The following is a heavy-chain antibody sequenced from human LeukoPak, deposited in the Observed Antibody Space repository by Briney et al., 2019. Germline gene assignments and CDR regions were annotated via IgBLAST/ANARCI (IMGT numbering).Heavy chain of an antibody. V-gene: IGHV1-18*01. D-gene: IGHD3-22*01. J-gene: IGHJ4*02. CDR3: ARVGSGYYDSSGYFDY. CDR1: GYTFTSYG. Sequence: KVSCQASGYTFTSYGISWVRQAPGQGLEWMGWISAYNGNTNYAQKLQGRVTMTTDTSTSTAYMELRSLRSDDTAVYYCARVGSGYYDSSGYFDYWGQGTLVTVSS. CDR2: ISAYNGNT.